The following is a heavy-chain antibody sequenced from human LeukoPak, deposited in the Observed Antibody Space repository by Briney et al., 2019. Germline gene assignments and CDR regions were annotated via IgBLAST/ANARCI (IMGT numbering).Heavy chain of an antibody. Sequence: GASVKVSCKASGGTFSSHAISWVRQAPGQGLEWMGGIIPIFGTTNYAQTFQGRLTITADESTSTAYMELSSLRSEDTAVYYCARAVVVIANGFDMWGQGTMVTVSS. J-gene: IGHJ3*02. CDR1: GGTFSSHA. CDR2: IIPIFGTT. V-gene: IGHV1-69*13. CDR3: ARAVVVIANGFDM. D-gene: IGHD2-21*01.